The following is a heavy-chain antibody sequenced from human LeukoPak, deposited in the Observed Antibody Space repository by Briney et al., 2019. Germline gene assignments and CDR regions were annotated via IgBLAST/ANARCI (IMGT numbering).Heavy chain of an antibody. CDR2: IWYDGSNK. J-gene: IGHJ1*01. D-gene: IGHD5-18*01. CDR1: GFTFSSYA. CDR3: ARAGLHLWPTN. V-gene: IGHV3-33*01. Sequence: GGSLRLSCAASGFTFSSYAMHWVRQAPGKGLEWVAIIWYDGSNKYYGNSVRGRFTISRDNSKNTVYLQMNSPRDDDTAVYYCARAGLHLWPTNWGQGTLVTVSS.